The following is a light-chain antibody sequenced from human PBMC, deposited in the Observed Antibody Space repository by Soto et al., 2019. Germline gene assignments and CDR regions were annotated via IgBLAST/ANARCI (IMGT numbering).Light chain of an antibody. CDR1: QNVYTW. CDR3: QQYSRLYT. Sequence: IQMTQSPSTLSASVGDRVTISCRASQNVYTWLAWYQQKPGKAPKFLIYKASVLETGVPSRFSGNGSGTEFTLTISSLQPDDFATYYCQQYSRLYTFGQGT. CDR2: KAS. V-gene: IGKV1-5*03. J-gene: IGKJ2*01.